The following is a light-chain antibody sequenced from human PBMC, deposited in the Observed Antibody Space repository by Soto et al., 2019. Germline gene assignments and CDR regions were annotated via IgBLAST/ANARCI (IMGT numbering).Light chain of an antibody. J-gene: IGKJ2*03. CDR1: QRLLHSNGKYF. V-gene: IGKV2-28*01. CDR2: LGF. CDR3: LQALETPYS. Sequence: EIVMTQSPPSLTVTPGEPASISCRSSQRLLHSNGKYFLDWYLQKPGQSPQLLIYLGFNRASGVPDRVSGSGAGTDFTLKISRVEAEDVGVYYCLQALETPYSFGQGTRLEIK.